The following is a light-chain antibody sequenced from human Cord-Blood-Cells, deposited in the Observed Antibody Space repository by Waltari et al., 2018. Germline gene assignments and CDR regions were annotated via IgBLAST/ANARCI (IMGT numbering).Light chain of an antibody. J-gene: IGKJ2*01. CDR2: DAS. CDR1: QSVSSY. V-gene: IGKV3-11*01. CDR3: QQRSNWPL. Sequence: IVLTQSPATLSLSPGERATLSCRASQSVSSYLAWYQQKPGQAPRLLIYDASNTATGIPARFSGSGSGTDFTLTISSLEPEDFAVYYCQQRSNWPLFGQGTKLEIK.